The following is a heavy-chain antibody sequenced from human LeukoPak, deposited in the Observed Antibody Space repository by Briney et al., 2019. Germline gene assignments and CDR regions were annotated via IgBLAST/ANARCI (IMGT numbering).Heavy chain of an antibody. D-gene: IGHD6-19*01. J-gene: IGHJ3*02. V-gene: IGHV4-4*02. CDR3: ATVAGDAFDI. Sequence: SETLSLTCAGSGGSITSSNWWSWVRQPPGKGLEWIGEIYHSGSTNYNPSLKSRVTISADKSKNQFSLKLSSVTAADTAVYYCATVAGDAFDIWGQGTMVTVSS. CDR1: GGSITSSNW. CDR2: IYHSGST.